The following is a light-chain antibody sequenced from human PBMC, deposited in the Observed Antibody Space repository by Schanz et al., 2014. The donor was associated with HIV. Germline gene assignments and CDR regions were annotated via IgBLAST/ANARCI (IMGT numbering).Light chain of an antibody. Sequence: QSVLTQPPSVSGALGQRVTISCTGSRSNIGAGYDVHWYQQLPGTAPKLLIYGNTNRPSGVPDRFSGSKSGTSASLAITGLQAEDEADYFCQSYDSSLRGSVFGGGTKLTVL. CDR2: GNT. CDR1: RSNIGAGYD. J-gene: IGLJ3*02. V-gene: IGLV1-40*01. CDR3: QSYDSSLRGSV.